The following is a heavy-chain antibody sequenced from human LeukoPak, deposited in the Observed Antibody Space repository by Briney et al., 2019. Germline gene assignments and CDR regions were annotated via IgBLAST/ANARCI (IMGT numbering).Heavy chain of an antibody. CDR3: ARIIRSSYPPYFDY. Sequence: ASETLSLTCTVSGGSISSYYWSWIRQPPGKGLEWIGYIYYSGSTNYNPSLKSRVTMSVDTSKNQFSLKLSSVTAADTAVYYCARIIRSSYPPYFDYWGQGTLVTVSS. CDR2: IYYSGST. D-gene: IGHD1-26*01. J-gene: IGHJ4*02. V-gene: IGHV4-59*08. CDR1: GGSISSYY.